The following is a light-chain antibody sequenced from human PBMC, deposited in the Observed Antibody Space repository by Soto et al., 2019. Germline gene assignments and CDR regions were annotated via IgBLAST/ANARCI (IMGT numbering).Light chain of an antibody. Sequence: QSVLTQPSSVSDSPGQSITISCTGTSSDVGGYNFVSWYQQHPGKPPKLIIYDVANRPSGVSNRFSGSKSGSTASLIISRIQAEDEADYYCVSYTSSTTYVFGTGTKVTVL. CDR1: SSDVGGYNF. CDR2: DVA. V-gene: IGLV2-14*03. J-gene: IGLJ1*01. CDR3: VSYTSSTTYV.